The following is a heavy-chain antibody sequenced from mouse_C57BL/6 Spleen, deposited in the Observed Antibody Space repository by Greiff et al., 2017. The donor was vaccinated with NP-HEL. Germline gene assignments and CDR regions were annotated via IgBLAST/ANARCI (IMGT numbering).Heavy chain of an antibody. CDR2: INPNNGGT. J-gene: IGHJ3*01. V-gene: IGHV1-18*01. D-gene: IGHD4-1*01. Sequence: VQLQQSGPELVKPGASVKIPCKASGYTFTDYNMDWVKQSHGKSLEWIGDINPNNGGTIYNQKFKGKATLTVDKSSSTAYMELRSLTSEDTAVYYCARRRLTGTWCAYWGQGTLVTVSA. CDR1: GYTFTDYN. CDR3: ARRRLTGTWCAY.